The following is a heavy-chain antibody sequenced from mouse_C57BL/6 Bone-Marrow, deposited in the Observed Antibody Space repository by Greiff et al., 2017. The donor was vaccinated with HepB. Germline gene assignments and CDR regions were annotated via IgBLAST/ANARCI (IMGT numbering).Heavy chain of an antibody. V-gene: IGHV1-64*01. D-gene: IGHD1-1*01. J-gene: IGHJ3*01. Sequence: VQLKQPGAELVKPGASVKLSCKASGYTFTSYWMHWVKQRPGQGLEWIGMIHPNSGSTNYNEKFKSKATLTVDKSSSTAYMQLSSLTSEDSAVYYCARPYYGSSSWFAYWGQGTLVTVSA. CDR2: IHPNSGST. CDR1: GYTFTSYW. CDR3: ARPYYGSSSWFAY.